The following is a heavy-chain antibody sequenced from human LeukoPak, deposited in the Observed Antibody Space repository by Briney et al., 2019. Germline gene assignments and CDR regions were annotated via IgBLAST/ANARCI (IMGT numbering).Heavy chain of an antibody. J-gene: IGHJ6*02. CDR3: AKGTGMVYYYYGLDV. CDR1: GFTFSSYA. D-gene: IGHD3-10*01. CDR2: ISYSGDNT. V-gene: IGHV3-23*01. Sequence: PGGSLRVSCAASGFTFSSYAMSWVRQPPGKGLEWVSAISYSGDNTYYADSVKGRFTISRDNSKNTLYLQMNSLRAEDTGLYYCAKGTGMVYYYYGLDVWGQGTTVTVSS.